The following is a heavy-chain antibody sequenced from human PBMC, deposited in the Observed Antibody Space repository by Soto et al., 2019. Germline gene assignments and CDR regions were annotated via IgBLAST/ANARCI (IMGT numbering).Heavy chain of an antibody. CDR3: ARVDTAMVMGVDY. J-gene: IGHJ4*01. D-gene: IGHD5-18*01. CDR1: GFTFSSYA. V-gene: IGHV3-30-3*01. CDR2: ISYDGSNK. Sequence: GGSLRLSCAASGFTFSSYAMHWVRQAPGKGLEWVAVISYDGSNKYYADSVKGRFTISRDNSKNTLYLQMNSLRAEDTAVYYCARVDTAMVMGVDYWGQGTLVTVPS.